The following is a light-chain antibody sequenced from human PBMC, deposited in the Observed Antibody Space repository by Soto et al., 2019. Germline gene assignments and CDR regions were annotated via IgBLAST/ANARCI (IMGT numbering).Light chain of an antibody. CDR3: AAWDDSLNCYV. CDR1: SCHIGSNT. J-gene: IGLJ1*01. CDR2: SNN. Sequence: QSVLTQPPSASGTPGQRVTISCSGSSCHIGSNTVNWYQQLPGTAPKLLIYSNNQRPSGVPDRFSGYRSGTSASLAISGLQSEDEADYYCAAWDDSLNCYVFGTGTKVTVL. V-gene: IGLV1-44*01.